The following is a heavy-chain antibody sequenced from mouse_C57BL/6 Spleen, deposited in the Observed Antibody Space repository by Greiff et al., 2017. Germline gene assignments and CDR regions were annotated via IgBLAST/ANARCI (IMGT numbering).Heavy chain of an antibody. CDR1: GYTFTSYD. Sequence: VKLVESGPELVKPGASVKLSCKASGYTFTSYDINWVKQRPGQGLEWIGWIYPRDGSTKYNEKFKGKATLTVDTSSSTAYMELHSLTSEDSAVYFCARSVGTTVVGYGYFDVWGTGTTVTVSS. CDR2: IYPRDGST. D-gene: IGHD1-1*01. CDR3: ARSVGTTVVGYGYFDV. J-gene: IGHJ1*03. V-gene: IGHV1-85*01.